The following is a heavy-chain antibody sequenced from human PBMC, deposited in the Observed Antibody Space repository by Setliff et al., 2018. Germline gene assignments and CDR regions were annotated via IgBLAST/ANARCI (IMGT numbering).Heavy chain of an antibody. J-gene: IGHJ3*02. V-gene: IGHV4-59*11. Sequence: SETLSLTCTVSGGSISSHYWSWIRQPPGKGLEWIGYVGYNGNTHYNPSLNSRVTMSVDTSKNQFSLKLTSVSAADTAVYYCARWGENSGRPDWRAFDIWGQGTMVTVSS. CDR3: ARWGENSGRPDWRAFDI. CDR2: VGYNGNT. D-gene: IGHD1-26*01. CDR1: GGSISSHY.